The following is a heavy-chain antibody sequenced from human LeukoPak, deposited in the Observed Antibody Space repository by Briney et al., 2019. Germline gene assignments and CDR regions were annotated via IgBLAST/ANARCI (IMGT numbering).Heavy chain of an antibody. CDR1: GGSISSGSYY. J-gene: IGHJ5*02. Sequence: PSQTLSLTCTVSGGSISSGSYYWSWIRQPAGKGLEWIGRIYTSGSTNYNPSLKSRVTISVDTSKNQFSLKLSSVTAADTAVYYCASESAGYAGDHNWFDPWGQGTLVTVSS. D-gene: IGHD5-12*01. V-gene: IGHV4-61*02. CDR2: IYTSGST. CDR3: ASESAGYAGDHNWFDP.